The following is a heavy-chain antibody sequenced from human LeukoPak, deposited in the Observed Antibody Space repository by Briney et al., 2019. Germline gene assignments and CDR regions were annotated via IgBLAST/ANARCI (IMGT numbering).Heavy chain of an antibody. CDR1: GYTFSGYF. CDR2: INPNTGYP. J-gene: IGHJ5*01. CDR3: ARGQPYGNYNYFDS. V-gene: IGHV1-2*06. Sequence: GASVKVSCKASGYTFSGYFIHWVRQAPGQGLEWMGRINPNTGYPNHAQNFQGRVTMTRDTSISTAYMELSRLTTGDTAVYFCARGQPYGNYNYFDSWGQGTLVTVPS. D-gene: IGHD4-11*01.